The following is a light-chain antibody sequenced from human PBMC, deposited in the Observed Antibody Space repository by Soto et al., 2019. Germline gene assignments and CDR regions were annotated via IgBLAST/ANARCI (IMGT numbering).Light chain of an antibody. CDR2: AAS. Sequence: DIQTTQSPSSLSAALGDRFTITCLASQSISSYLNWYQQKPGKAPKLMIYAASSLQSGVPSRFSGSGSGTDFTITISSLQPEDFATYYCQQSYSTPQTFGQATKVDIK. CDR1: QSISSY. V-gene: IGKV1-39*01. CDR3: QQSYSTPQT. J-gene: IGKJ1*01.